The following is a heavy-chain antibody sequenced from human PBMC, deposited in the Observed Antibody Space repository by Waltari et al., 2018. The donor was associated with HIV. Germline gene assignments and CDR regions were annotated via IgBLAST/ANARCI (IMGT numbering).Heavy chain of an antibody. J-gene: IGHJ4*02. Sequence: QLVQSGAEVKKPGASVKVSCKASGYTFSNYYIHWVRQAPGQGLEWMGWINPRSGDTHYAHKFQGGVTITRDTSISTVYMELSRLTYDDTADYYCARGYSAQNPKLWAGGYWGQGTLVTVSS. V-gene: IGHV1-2*02. D-gene: IGHD4-4*01. CDR2: INPRSGDT. CDR1: GYTFSNYY. CDR3: ARGYSAQNPKLWAGGY.